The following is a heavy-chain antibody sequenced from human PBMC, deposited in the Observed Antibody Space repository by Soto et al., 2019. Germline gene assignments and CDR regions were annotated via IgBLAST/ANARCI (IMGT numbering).Heavy chain of an antibody. CDR3: ARFATGYYYYYGMDV. V-gene: IGHV5-51*07. CDR2: IYPGDSDT. CDR1: GEKVTIYC. D-gene: IGHD2-15*01. Sequence: SVKISGEGSGEKVTIYCIGCVHQKTGKGLEWMGIIYPGDSDTRYSPSFQGQVTISADKSISTAYLQWSSLKASDTAMYYCARFATGYYYYYGMDVWGQGTTVTVSS. J-gene: IGHJ6*02.